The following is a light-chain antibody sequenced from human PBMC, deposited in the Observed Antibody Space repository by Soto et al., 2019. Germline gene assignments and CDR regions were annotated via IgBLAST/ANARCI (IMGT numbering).Light chain of an antibody. J-gene: IGKJ1*01. V-gene: IGKV3-15*01. CDR3: QQYNDWPPTWT. Sequence: EIVTTQSPATLSVSPGERATLSCRASQSVSSKLAWYQQKPGQAPRVLIYGASTRATGIPARFSGSGSGTEFTLTISSLQSEDFAVYYCQQYNDWPPTWTFGQGTRVEIK. CDR1: QSVSSK. CDR2: GAS.